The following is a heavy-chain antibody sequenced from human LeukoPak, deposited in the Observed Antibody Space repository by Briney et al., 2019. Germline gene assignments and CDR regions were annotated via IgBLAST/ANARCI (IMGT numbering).Heavy chain of an antibody. D-gene: IGHD3-3*01. V-gene: IGHV3-23*01. J-gene: IGHJ5*02. CDR1: GFTFSSYV. CDR3: ARQIIGGTRWFDP. CDR2: ISGSGGST. Sequence: PGGSLRLSCAASGFTFSSYVMSWVRQAPGKGLEWVSAISGSGGSTYYADSVKGRFTISRDNSKNTLYLQMNNLRAEDTAIYYCARQIIGGTRWFDPWGQGTLVTVSS.